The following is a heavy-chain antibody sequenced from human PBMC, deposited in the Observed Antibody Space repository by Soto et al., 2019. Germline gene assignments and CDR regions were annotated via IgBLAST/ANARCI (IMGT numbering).Heavy chain of an antibody. CDR1: GYRFTNFW. CDR3: ARSVAGTEDWFDP. J-gene: IGHJ5*01. V-gene: IGHV5-51*01. CDR2: IYPGDSDT. D-gene: IGHD6-19*01. Sequence: GESLKISCEGSGYRFTNFWIGWVRQMPGKGLEWMGSIYPGDSDTKYSPSFQGQVTISADKSITTAYLQWSGLKASDTAMYYCARSVAGTEDWFDPWGQGTLVTVSS.